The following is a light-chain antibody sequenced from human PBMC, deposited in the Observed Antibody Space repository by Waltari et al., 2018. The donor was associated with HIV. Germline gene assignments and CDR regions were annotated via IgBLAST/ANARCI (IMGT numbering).Light chain of an antibody. J-gene: IGKJ1*01. CDR1: QSLLYSNGYNY. CDR3: MQALQTPWT. CDR2: LGS. Sequence: DIVMTQSPLSLPVTPGEPASISCRPSQSLLYSNGYNYLDWYLQKPGQSPQLLIYLGSNRASGVPDRFSGSGSGTDFTLKISRVEAEDVGVYYCMQALQTPWTFGQGTKVEIK. V-gene: IGKV2-28*01.